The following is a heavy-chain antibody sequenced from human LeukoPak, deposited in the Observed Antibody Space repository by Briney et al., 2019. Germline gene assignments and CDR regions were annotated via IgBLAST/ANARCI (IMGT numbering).Heavy chain of an antibody. J-gene: IGHJ5*02. CDR2: IYTSGST. V-gene: IGHV4-4*09. D-gene: IGHD6-13*01. Sequence: PSETLSLTCTVSGGSISSYYWSWIRQPPGKGLEWLGYIYTSGSTNYNPSLKSRVTISVDTSKNQFSLKLSSVTAADTAVYYCARVKYSSSWYHWFDPWGQGTLVTVSS. CDR1: GGSISSYY. CDR3: ARVKYSSSWYHWFDP.